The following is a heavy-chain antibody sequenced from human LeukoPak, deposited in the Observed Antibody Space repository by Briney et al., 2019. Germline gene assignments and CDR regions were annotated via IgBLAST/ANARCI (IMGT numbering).Heavy chain of an antibody. CDR3: ARDPRRWNCSSTSCYDADAFDI. J-gene: IGHJ3*02. CDR1: GGSFSGYY. Sequence: SETLSLTCAVYGGSFSGYYWSWIRQPPGKGLEWIGEINHSGSTNYNPSLKSRVTISVDTSKNQFSLKLSSVTAADTAVYYCARDPRRWNCSSTSCYDADAFDIWGQGTMVTVSS. D-gene: IGHD2-2*01. V-gene: IGHV4-34*01. CDR2: INHSGST.